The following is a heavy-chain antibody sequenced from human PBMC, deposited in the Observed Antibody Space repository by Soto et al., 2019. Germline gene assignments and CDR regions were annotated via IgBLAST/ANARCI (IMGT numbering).Heavy chain of an antibody. V-gene: IGHV3-15*01. J-gene: IGHJ5*01. Sequence: LVESGGGLVKPGGSIRLSCAASGFIFRNAWMSWVRQAPGKGLEWVGRIKSKSSGGTTDYAAPVEGRVTITRDDSKSILYLQMTSLTVEDTAVYFCTSEKRWRQSPLDSWGQGALVTVSS. D-gene: IGHD4-4*01. CDR3: TSEKRWRQSPLDS. CDR2: IKSKSSGGTT. CDR1: GFIFRNAW.